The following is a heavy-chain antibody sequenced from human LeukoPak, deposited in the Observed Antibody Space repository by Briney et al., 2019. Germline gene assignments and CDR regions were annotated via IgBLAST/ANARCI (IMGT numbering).Heavy chain of an antibody. CDR3: ARESLATIGVDY. D-gene: IGHD5-12*01. Sequence: PGGSLRLSCTVSGFTLSSYEMSWIRQAPGKGLEWVSSIDYDGGSGHYADSVKGRFTISRDNAKNSLYLQMNSLRAEDTAVYYCARESLATIGVDYWGQGTLVTVSS. V-gene: IGHV3-48*03. J-gene: IGHJ4*02. CDR1: GFTLSSYE. CDR2: IDYDGGSG.